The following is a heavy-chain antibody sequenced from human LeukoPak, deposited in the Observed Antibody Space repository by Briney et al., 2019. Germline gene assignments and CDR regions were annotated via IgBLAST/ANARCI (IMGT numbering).Heavy chain of an antibody. J-gene: IGHJ3*02. CDR3: ARDHWGFGELWGPGDAFDI. V-gene: IGHV3-53*01. CDR2: IYSGGST. D-gene: IGHD3-16*01. CDR1: GFNVSSNY. Sequence: PGGSLRLSCAASGFNVSSNYMSWVRQAPGKGLEWVSVIYSGGSTYYADSVKGRFTISRDNSKNTLYLQMNSLRAEDTAVYYCARDHWGFGELWGPGDAFDIWGQGTMVTVSS.